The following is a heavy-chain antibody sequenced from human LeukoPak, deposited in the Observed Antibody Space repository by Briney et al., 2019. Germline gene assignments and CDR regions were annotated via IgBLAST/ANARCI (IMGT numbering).Heavy chain of an antibody. CDR3: ARDGQYYFDSSGYSLIPDAFNI. Sequence: ASVKVSCKASGYTVTSYGIGWVRQAPGQGLEWMGWISGYNGNTNYAQKLQGRVTMTTDTSTSTAYMELRSLRSDDTAVYYCARDGQYYFDSSGYSLIPDAFNIWGQGTMVTVSS. CDR1: GYTVTSYG. V-gene: IGHV1-18*01. CDR2: ISGYNGNT. J-gene: IGHJ3*02. D-gene: IGHD3-22*01.